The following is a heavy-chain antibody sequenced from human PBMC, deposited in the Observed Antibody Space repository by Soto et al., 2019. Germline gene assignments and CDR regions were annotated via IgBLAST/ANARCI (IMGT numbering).Heavy chain of an antibody. V-gene: IGHV4-39*01. CDR3: ARHGDCSGGSCWRDWFDP. D-gene: IGHD2-15*01. Sequence: QLLESGPGLVKPSETLSLTCTVSGGSISSSSYYWGWIRQPPGKGLEWIASIYYSGRTHYNTSLKSRVTISVDTSKNQFSLKLSSVTAADTAVYYCARHGDCSGGSCWRDWFDPWGQGTLVTVSS. CDR1: GGSISSSSYY. CDR2: IYYSGRT. J-gene: IGHJ5*02.